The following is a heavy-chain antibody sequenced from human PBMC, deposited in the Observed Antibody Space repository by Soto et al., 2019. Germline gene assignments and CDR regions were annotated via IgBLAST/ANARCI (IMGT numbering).Heavy chain of an antibody. J-gene: IGHJ4*02. D-gene: IGHD4-4*01. CDR3: ARATGSNYPFDY. CDR1: GFTFSSYG. V-gene: IGHV3-33*01. CDR2: IWYDGSNK. Sequence: HPGGSLRLSCAASGFTFSSYGMHWVRQAPGKGLEWVAVIWYDGSNKYYADSVKGRFTISRDNSKNTLYLQMNSLRAEDTAVYYCARATGSNYPFDYWGQGSLVTVSS.